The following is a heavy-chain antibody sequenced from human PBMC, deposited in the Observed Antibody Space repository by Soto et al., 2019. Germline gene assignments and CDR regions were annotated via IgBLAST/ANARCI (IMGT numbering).Heavy chain of an antibody. V-gene: IGHV2-5*02. CDR1: GFSLSTSGVG. CDR2: IYWDDHK. Sequence: QITLKESGPPLVKPTQTLTLTCTFSGFSLSTSGVGVAWIRQPPGKALEWLALIYWDDHKRYSPSLKSRPTITMHTSQTPALLTMPNVHPVDPAPYYCAHRLRTRELAYLRQGTLVTVSS. D-gene: IGHD1-1*01. J-gene: IGHJ4*02. CDR3: AHRLRTRELAY.